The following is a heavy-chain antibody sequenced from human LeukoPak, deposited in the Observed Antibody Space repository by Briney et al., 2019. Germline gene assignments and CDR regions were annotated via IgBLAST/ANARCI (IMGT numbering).Heavy chain of an antibody. CDR3: ARHGGTGWYGFGWFAP. D-gene: IGHD6-19*01. V-gene: IGHV4-59*08. CDR2: IYSTGST. CDR1: GGSISSNY. Sequence: FETLSLTRSVSGGSISSNYWSWIRQPPGKGLEWIGYIYSTGSTYYNPSLKSQVSISVDTSKNQISLKVASVTAADTAVYYCARHGGTGWYGFGWFAPWGERRLVTVSS. J-gene: IGHJ5*01.